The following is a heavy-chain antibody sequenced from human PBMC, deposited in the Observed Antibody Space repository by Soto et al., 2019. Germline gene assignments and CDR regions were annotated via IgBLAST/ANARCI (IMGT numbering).Heavy chain of an antibody. CDR3: ARARYGDLADYYFDY. V-gene: IGHV4-34*01. D-gene: IGHD4-17*01. Sequence: PSETLSLTCAVYGESLTGYYWSWIRQSTGKGLEWIGEINHSGTASYNPSLKSRATISLDTSKNQISLKLSSLTAADTAVYYCARARYGDLADYYFDYWGQGTLVTVSS. CDR2: INHSGTA. J-gene: IGHJ4*02. CDR1: GESLTGYY.